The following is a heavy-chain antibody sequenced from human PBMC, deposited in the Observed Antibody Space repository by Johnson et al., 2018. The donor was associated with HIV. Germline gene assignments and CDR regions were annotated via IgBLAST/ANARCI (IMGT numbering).Heavy chain of an antibody. D-gene: IGHD2-8*02. Sequence: VLLVESGGGLVQPGGSLRLSCAASGFTVSSNYMSWVRQAQGKGLEWVSVLYSGGSTTYADSVKGRFTISRDKSKNTLYLQMNSLRAEDTAVYYCARGPGGFGAFDIWGQGTMVTVS. CDR1: GFTVSSNY. V-gene: IGHV3-66*02. J-gene: IGHJ3*02. CDR2: LYSGGST. CDR3: ARGPGGFGAFDI.